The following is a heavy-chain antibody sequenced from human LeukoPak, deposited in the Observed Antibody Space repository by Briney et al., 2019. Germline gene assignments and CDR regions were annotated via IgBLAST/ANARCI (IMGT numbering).Heavy chain of an antibody. CDR1: GYTFTGYY. CDR3: ARGERIAAAGTTPH. D-gene: IGHD6-13*01. J-gene: IGHJ4*02. V-gene: IGHV1-2*02. CDR2: INPNSGGT. Sequence: ASVKVSCKASGYTFTGYYMLWLRQAPGQGLEWMGWINPNSGGTNYAQKFQGRVTMTRDTSISTAYMELSRLRSDDTAVYYCARGERIAAAGTTPHWGQGTLVTVSS.